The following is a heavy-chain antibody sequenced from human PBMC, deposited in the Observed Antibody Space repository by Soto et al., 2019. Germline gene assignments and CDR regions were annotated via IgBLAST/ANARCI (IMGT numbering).Heavy chain of an antibody. V-gene: IGHV3-49*03. Sequence: EVQLVESGGGLVQPGRSLRLSCTASGFTFGDYAMSWFRQAPGKGLEWVGFIRSKAYGGTTEYAASVKGRFTISRDDSKSIAYLQMNSLKTEDTAVYYCTGCSGGSCYGWFDPWGQGTLVTVSS. CDR2: IRSKAYGGTT. D-gene: IGHD2-15*01. CDR1: GFTFGDYA. J-gene: IGHJ5*02. CDR3: TGCSGGSCYGWFDP.